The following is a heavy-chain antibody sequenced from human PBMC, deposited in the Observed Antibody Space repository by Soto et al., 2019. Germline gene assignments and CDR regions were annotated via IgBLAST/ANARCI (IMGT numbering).Heavy chain of an antibody. V-gene: IGHV3-74*01. CDR2: INPDGSST. CDR3: ARSYWPHTFDY. J-gene: IGHJ4*02. D-gene: IGHD2-8*02. CDR1: GFTFSTYW. Sequence: EVQLVESGGGLVQPGGSLRLSCAASGFTFSTYWMHWVRHVPGKGLAWVSRINPDGSSTGHADSVRGRFTISRDNAKNTLYLQMNSLGVEDTAVYYGARSYWPHTFDYWGQGTLVTVST.